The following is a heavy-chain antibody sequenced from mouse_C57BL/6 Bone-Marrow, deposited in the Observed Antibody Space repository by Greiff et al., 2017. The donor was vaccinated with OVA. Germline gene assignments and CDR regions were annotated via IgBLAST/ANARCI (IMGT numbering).Heavy chain of an antibody. V-gene: IGHV3-1*01. CDR1: GYSITSGYY. CDR3: ARELRFYYFDY. Sequence: EVKLMESGPGMVKPSQSLSLTCTVTGYSITSGYYWHWIRHFPGNKLEWMGYISYSGSTNYNPSLKSRISITHDTSKNHFFLKLNSVTTEDTATYYCARELRFYYFDYWGQGTTLTVSS. D-gene: IGHD1-1*01. J-gene: IGHJ2*01. CDR2: ISYSGST.